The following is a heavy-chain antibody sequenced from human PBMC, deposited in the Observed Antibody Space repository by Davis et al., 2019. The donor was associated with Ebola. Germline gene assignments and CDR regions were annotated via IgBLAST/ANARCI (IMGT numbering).Heavy chain of an antibody. V-gene: IGHV4-59*11. CDR3: AGGYSSSWYYY. Sequence: PSETLSLTCTVSSGAISSHYWSWIRQPPGKGLEWIGYIYYSGSTNYNPSLKSRVTISVDTSKNQFSLKLSSVTAADTAVYYCAGGYSSSWYYYWGQGTLVTVSS. J-gene: IGHJ4*02. CDR1: SGAISSHY. D-gene: IGHD6-13*01. CDR2: IYYSGST.